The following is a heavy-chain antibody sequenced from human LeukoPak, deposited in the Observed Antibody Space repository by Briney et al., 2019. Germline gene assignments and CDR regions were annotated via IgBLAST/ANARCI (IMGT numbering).Heavy chain of an antibody. V-gene: IGHV4-39*01. Sequence: SETLSLTCTVSGGSISSSSYYWGWIRQPPGKGLEWFGSIYYSGSTYYNPSLKSRVTISVDTSKNQFSLKLSSVTAADTAVYYCARLSERMGYDFWSGPHPHYFDYWGQGTLVTVSS. CDR1: GGSISSSSYY. CDR2: IYYSGST. J-gene: IGHJ4*02. D-gene: IGHD3-3*01. CDR3: ARLSERMGYDFWSGPHPHYFDY.